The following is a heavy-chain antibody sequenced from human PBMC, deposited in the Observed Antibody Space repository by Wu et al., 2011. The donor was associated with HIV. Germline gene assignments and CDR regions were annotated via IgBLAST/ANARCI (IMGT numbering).Heavy chain of an antibody. CDR2: ISAYNGGT. J-gene: IGHJ4*02. D-gene: IGHD3-9*01. CDR1: GYTFATYA. CDR3: AILNYEILTGYSTADF. Sequence: QVQLVQSGAEVKKPGASVKVSCKASGYTFATYALTWVRQAPGQGLEWMGWISAYNGGTNYAQKLQGRVTMTTDTSTTTAYMELRSLRSDDTAVYYCAILNYEILTGYSTADFWGQGTLVTVSS. V-gene: IGHV1-18*01.